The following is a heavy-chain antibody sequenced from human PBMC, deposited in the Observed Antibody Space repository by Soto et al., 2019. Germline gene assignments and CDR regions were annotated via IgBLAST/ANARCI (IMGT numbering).Heavy chain of an antibody. V-gene: IGHV1-69*13. CDR2: IIPIFGTA. CDR3: ARVPRYYDSSGYYYADAFDI. Sequence: SVKVSCKASGGTFSSYAISWVRQAPGQGLEWMGGIIPIFGTANYAQKFQGRVTITADESTSTAYMELSSLRSEDTAVYYCARVPRYYDSSGYYYADAFDIWGQGTRVTV. CDR1: GGTFSSYA. D-gene: IGHD3-22*01. J-gene: IGHJ3*02.